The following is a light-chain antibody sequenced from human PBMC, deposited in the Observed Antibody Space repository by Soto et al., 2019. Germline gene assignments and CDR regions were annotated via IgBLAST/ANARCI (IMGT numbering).Light chain of an antibody. Sequence: EIVMTQSPGTLSVFPGESVTLSCRASQSVNGFLDWFQHKPGQAPRLVLKRIFIRAIGVPARFSVSGSETEFTLTINGLQSEDSGVYYCLQHYAWPWTFGQGTKVEIK. CDR2: RIF. V-gene: IGKV3-15*01. J-gene: IGKJ1*01. CDR1: QSVNGF. CDR3: LQHYAWPWT.